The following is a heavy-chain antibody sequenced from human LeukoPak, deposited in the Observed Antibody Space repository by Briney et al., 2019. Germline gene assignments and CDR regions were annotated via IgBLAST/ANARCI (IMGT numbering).Heavy chain of an antibody. V-gene: IGHV3-30*03. D-gene: IGHD3-10*01. CDR2: ISYDGSNK. CDR3: ARDIKYYYGSGSYYIGDNFDY. CDR1: RFTFSSYG. Sequence: GRSLRLSCAASRFTFSSYGMHWVRQAPGNGLEWATLISYDGSNKYYTDSVKGRFTISRDNSKNTLYLQMNSLRDEDTAVYYCARDIKYYYGSGSYYIGDNFDYWGQGTLVTVYS. J-gene: IGHJ4*02.